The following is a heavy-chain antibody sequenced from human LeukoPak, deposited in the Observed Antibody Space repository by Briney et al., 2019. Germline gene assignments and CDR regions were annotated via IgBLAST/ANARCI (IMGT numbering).Heavy chain of an antibody. CDR2: IYHSGST. Sequence: SQTLSLTCTVSGGSISSGGYYWSWIRQPPGKGLEWIGYIYHSGSTYYNPSLKSRVTISVDRSKNQFSLKLSSVAAADTAVYYCARVSKGQQLKLGYWGQGTLVTVSS. CDR1: GGSISSGGYY. V-gene: IGHV4-30-2*01. D-gene: IGHD6-13*01. J-gene: IGHJ4*02. CDR3: ARVSKGQQLKLGY.